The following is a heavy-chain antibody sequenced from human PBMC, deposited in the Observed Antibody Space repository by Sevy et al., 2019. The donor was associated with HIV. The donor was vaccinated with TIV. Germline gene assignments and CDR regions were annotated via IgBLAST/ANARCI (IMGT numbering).Heavy chain of an antibody. V-gene: IGHV3-9*01. CDR3: AKDIWIAAAGTPDHYFDY. CDR1: GFTFDDYA. D-gene: IGHD6-13*01. J-gene: IGHJ4*02. CDR2: ISWNSGSI. Sequence: GGSLRLSCAASGFTFDDYAMHWVRQAPGKGLGWVSGISWNSGSIGYADSVKGRFTISRDNAKNSLYLQMNSLRAEDTALYYCAKDIWIAAAGTPDHYFDYWGQGTLVTVSS.